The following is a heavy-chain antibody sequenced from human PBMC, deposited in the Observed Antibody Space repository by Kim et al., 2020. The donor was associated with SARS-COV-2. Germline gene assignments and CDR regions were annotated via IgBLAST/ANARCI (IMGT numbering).Heavy chain of an antibody. CDR3: ARVQPPLGVVVIADNWFDP. V-gene: IGHV4-31*03. CDR2: IYYSGST. J-gene: IGHJ5*02. Sequence: SETLSLTCTVSGGSISSGGYYWSWIRQHPGKGLEWIGYIYYSGSTYYNPSLKSRVTISVDTSKNQFSLKLSSVTAADTAVYYCARVQPPLGVVVIADNWFDPWGQGTLVTVSS. D-gene: IGHD2-21*01. CDR1: GGSISSGGYY.